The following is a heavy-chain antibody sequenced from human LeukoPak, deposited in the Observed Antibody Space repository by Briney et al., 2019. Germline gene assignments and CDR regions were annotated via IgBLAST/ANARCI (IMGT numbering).Heavy chain of an antibody. D-gene: IGHD5-18*01. CDR2: ISDNEGRT. J-gene: IGHJ4*02. CDR3: ARHDSFIPY. Sequence: PGGSLRLSCAASRFTFNYYAMSWVRQAPGKGLEWVSGISDNEGRTYYTDSVKGRFTISRDKTKNTVFLQMHNLRADDTAVYFCARHDSFIPYWGQGALVTVSS. V-gene: IGHV3-23*01. CDR1: RFTFNYYA.